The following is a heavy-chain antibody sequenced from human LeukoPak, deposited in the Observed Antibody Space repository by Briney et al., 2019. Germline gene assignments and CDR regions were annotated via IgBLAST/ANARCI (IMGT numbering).Heavy chain of an antibody. CDR1: GFTFSSYA. CDR2: ISGSGTST. D-gene: IGHD2-15*01. J-gene: IGHJ6*02. Sequence: GGSLRLSCAASGFTFSSYAMSWVRQAPGKGLEWVSGISGSGTSTYYADSVKGRFTISRDNSKNTLYLQMNSLRAEDTAVYYCAKDPRRGWPKSYYYYGMDVWGQGTTVTVSS. CDR3: AKDPRRGWPKSYYYYGMDV. V-gene: IGHV3-23*01.